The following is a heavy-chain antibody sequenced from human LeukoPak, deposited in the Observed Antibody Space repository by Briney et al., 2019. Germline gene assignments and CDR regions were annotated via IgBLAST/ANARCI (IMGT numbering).Heavy chain of an antibody. D-gene: IGHD2/OR15-2a*01. CDR3: TRDPHALDF. Sequence: GGSLRLSCAASGFSFSGYSMNWVRQAPGKGLEWISYIRRDGSRIYYADSVEGRFTISRDNAKNSLYLQMDSLRVEDTAVYYCTRDPHALDFWGQGTLVTVSS. V-gene: IGHV3-48*01. CDR2: IRRDGSRI. CDR1: GFSFSGYS. J-gene: IGHJ4*02.